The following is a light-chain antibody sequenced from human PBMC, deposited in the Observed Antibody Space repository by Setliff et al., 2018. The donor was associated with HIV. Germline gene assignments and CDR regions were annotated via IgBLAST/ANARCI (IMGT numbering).Light chain of an antibody. Sequence: DIVMTQSPDSLAVSLGERATINCKSSQSLLHTPNNRNYLAWYQQKPGQPPKLLIYWASTREYGVPDRFSGSGSGTDFTLTTSSLQAEDVAVYYCQSQNTFGQGTKVDIK. CDR3: QSQNT. CDR1: QSLLHTPNNRNY. V-gene: IGKV4-1*01. CDR2: WAS. J-gene: IGKJ2*01.